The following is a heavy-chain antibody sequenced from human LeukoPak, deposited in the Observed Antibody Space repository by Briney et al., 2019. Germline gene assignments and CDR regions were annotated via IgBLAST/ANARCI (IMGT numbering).Heavy chain of an antibody. D-gene: IGHD4-17*01. CDR1: GFTASSKD. J-gene: IGHJ4*02. Sequence: GGSLRLSCTASGFTASSKDMSWVRQAPGKGLEWGSFIRGDATTAYADSVQGRVTISREDSKNTLYLQLDSLRVEDTAVYYCARRRGGYGEGEFDYWGQGPLVTVSS. CDR3: ARRRGGYGEGEFDY. V-gene: IGHV3-66*04. CDR2: IRGDATT.